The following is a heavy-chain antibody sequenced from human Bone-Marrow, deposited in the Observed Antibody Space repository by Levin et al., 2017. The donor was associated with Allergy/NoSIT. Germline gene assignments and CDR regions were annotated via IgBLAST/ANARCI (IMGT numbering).Heavy chain of an antibody. CDR3: ATSPQVGA. D-gene: IGHD3-16*01. J-gene: IGHJ5*02. CDR1: GFTVGNNY. Sequence: GGSLRLSCAASGFTVGNNYMTWVRQAPGKGLEWVSVMYSGGRTYYADSVKGRFTISRDSSKNTLYLQMNTLRAEDTAVYYCATSPQVGAWGLGTLVTVSS. CDR2: MYSGGRT. V-gene: IGHV3-53*01.